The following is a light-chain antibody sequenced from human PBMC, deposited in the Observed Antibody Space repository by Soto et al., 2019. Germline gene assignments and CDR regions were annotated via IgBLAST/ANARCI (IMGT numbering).Light chain of an antibody. J-gene: IGKJ4*01. CDR3: QQSYSTLRLT. CDR2: AAS. CDR1: QSISSY. Sequence: DIQMTQSPSSLSASVGDRVTITCRASQSISSYLNWYQQKPGKAPKLLIYAASSLQSWVPSRFSGSGSGTDFTLTISSLQPEDFATYYCQQSYSTLRLTFGGGTKVEIK. V-gene: IGKV1-39*01.